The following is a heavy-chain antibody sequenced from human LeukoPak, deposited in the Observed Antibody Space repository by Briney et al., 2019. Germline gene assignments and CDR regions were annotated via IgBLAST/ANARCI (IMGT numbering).Heavy chain of an antibody. CDR1: GASISSYF. CDR3: ARELRHAEFGY. J-gene: IGHJ4*02. Sequence: SETLSLTCTVSGASISSYFWSWIRQPAGKGLEWIGRIYTSGSSNYNPSLKSRVTISLDKSKNQFSLELSSVTAAGTAVYYCARELRHAEFGYWGQGTLVTVSS. CDR2: IYTSGSS. V-gene: IGHV4-4*07.